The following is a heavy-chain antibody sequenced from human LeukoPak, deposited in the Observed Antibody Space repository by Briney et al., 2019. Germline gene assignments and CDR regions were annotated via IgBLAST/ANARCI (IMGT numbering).Heavy chain of an antibody. CDR2: INPSGGST. CDR3: ARGGTTIFGVVIIDAFDI. V-gene: IGHV1-46*01. CDR1: GYTFTSYY. D-gene: IGHD3-3*01. J-gene: IGHJ3*02. Sequence: GASVKVSCKASGYTFTSYYMHWVRHAPRQGLEWMGIINPSGGSTSYAQKFQGRVTMTRDMSTSTFYMELSSLRSEDTAVYDCARGGTTIFGVVIIDAFDIWGQGTMVTVSS.